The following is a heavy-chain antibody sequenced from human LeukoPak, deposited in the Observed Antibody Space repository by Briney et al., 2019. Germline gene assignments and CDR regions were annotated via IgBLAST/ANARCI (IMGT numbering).Heavy chain of an antibody. J-gene: IGHJ6*03. CDR1: GYTFTRYG. D-gene: IGHD4-11*01. V-gene: IGHV1-18*01. CDR3: ARGTVGGNDYYYMDV. CDR2: ISGSTGNR. Sequence: ASVKVSCKASGYTFTRYGINWVRQAPGQGLEWMGWISGSTGNRKYEQKIQGRVTLTTDTSTRTAYMELRSLRSDDTAVYYCARGTVGGNDYYYMDVWGKGTTVTVSS.